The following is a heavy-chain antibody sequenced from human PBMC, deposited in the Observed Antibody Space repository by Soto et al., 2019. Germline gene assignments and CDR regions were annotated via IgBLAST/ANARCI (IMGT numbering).Heavy chain of an antibody. J-gene: IGHJ4*02. Sequence: GGSLRLSCAASGFTLSSYDMHWVRQAPGKGLEWVSAIGTAGDTYYPGSVKGRFTISRENAKNSVYLQMNSLRAEDTAVYYCARDGDYFASGRLDYWGQGTLVTVSS. V-gene: IGHV3-13*01. D-gene: IGHD3-10*01. CDR2: IGTAGDT. CDR3: ARDGDYFASGRLDY. CDR1: GFTLSSYD.